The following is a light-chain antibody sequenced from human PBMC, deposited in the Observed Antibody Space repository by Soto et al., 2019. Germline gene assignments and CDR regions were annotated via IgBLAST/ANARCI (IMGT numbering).Light chain of an antibody. CDR2: DVS. CDR3: SSYTGSNTYV. Sequence: QSVLTQPASVSGSPGQSITISCTGTISDVSGYNFVSWYQQYPGKAPKLMIYDVSNRPSGVSNRFSGSKSGNTASLTISGLQAEDEADYYCSSYTGSNTYVFGAGTKVTVL. CDR1: ISDVSGYNF. V-gene: IGLV2-14*03. J-gene: IGLJ1*01.